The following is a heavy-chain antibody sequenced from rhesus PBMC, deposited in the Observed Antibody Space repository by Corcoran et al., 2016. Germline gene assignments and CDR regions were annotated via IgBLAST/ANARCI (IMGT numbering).Heavy chain of an antibody. CDR3: VREGACSSGGCYSHFDS. V-gene: IGHV4S10*01. D-gene: IGHD2-39*02. CDR2: IYGSGTNT. J-gene: IGHJ4*01. CDR1: GDSIIHNYR. Sequence: QVQLQESGPGVVKPSETLSLTCAVSGDSIIHNYRWSWIRQPPGKGLEWIGYIYGSGTNTNNNPSLKSRVTISKDTSKNQFLLKVNSVTAAETAVYYCVREGACSSGGCYSHFDSWGQGVLVTVSS.